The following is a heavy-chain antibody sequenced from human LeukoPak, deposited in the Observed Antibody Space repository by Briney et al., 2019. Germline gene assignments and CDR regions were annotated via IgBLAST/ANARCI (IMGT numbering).Heavy chain of an antibody. J-gene: IGHJ4*02. D-gene: IGHD4-17*01. V-gene: IGHV1-2*02. CDR1: GYTFTGYY. Sequence: ASVKVSCKASGYTFTGYYMHWVRQAPGQGLAWMGWINPNSGGTNYAQKFQGRVTMTRDTSISTAYMELSRLRSDDTAVYYRARDQRGYGDYSDYWGQGTLVTVSS. CDR2: INPNSGGT. CDR3: ARDQRGYGDYSDY.